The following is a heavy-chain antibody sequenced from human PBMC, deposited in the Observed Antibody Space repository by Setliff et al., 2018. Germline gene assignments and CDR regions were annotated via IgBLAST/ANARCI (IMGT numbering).Heavy chain of an antibody. CDR3: ARDVFPYHYEGAFDI. CDR1: GYTFTGYY. CDR2: INPSSGRT. V-gene: IGHV1-46*01. D-gene: IGHD3-22*01. J-gene: IGHJ3*02. Sequence: ASVKVSCKASGYTFTGYYMHWVRQAPGQGLEWMGWINPSSGRTSYAQKFQGRVTMTGDTSTSTVYMDMSSLRSEDTAVYYCARDVFPYHYEGAFDIWGQGTMVTVSS.